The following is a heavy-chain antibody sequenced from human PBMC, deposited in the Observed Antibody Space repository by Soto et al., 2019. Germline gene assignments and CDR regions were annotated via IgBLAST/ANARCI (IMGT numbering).Heavy chain of an antibody. D-gene: IGHD2-2*01. J-gene: IGHJ5*02. V-gene: IGHV4-30-4*01. Sequence: SETLSLTCTVSGGSISSGDYYWSWIRQPPGKGLEWIGYIYYSGSTYYNPSLKSRVTISVDTSKNQFSLKLSSVTAADTAVYYCTRVLGYCISTSCYGWFDPWGQGTLVTVSS. CDR3: TRVLGYCISTSCYGWFDP. CDR1: GGSISSGDYY. CDR2: IYYSGST.